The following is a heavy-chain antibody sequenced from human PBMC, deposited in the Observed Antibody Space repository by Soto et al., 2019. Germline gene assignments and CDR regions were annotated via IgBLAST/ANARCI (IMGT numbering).Heavy chain of an antibody. J-gene: IGHJ6*02. V-gene: IGHV1-2*02. CDR2: INPNSGGT. CDR3: ARDRMGMDV. CDR1: GGTFSSYA. Sequence: ASVKVSCKASGGTFSSYAISWVRQAPGQGLEWMGWINPNSGGTNYAQKFQGRVTMTRDTSISTAYMELSRLRSDDTAVYYCARDRMGMDVWGQGTTVTVSS.